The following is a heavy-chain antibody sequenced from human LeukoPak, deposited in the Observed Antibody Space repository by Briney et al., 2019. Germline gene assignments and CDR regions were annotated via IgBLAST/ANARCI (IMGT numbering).Heavy chain of an antibody. J-gene: IGHJ1*01. CDR1: GFTFSSYW. CDR2: IKSDGST. Sequence: GGSLRLSCAASGFTFSSYWMHWVRQAPGKGLVWVSRIKSDGSTNYADSVKGRFTISKDNAKSTVSLQMNSLRAEDTGVYYCARAPSEIGGYYPEYFRHWGQGTLVTVSS. D-gene: IGHD3-22*01. CDR3: ARAPSEIGGYYPEYFRH. V-gene: IGHV3-74*01.